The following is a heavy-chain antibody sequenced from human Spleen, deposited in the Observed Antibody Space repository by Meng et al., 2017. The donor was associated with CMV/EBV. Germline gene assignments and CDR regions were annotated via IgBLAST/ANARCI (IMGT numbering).Heavy chain of an antibody. V-gene: IGHV3-30*04. Sequence: GGSLRLSCAASGFTFSSYAMHWVRQAPGKGLEWVAVISYDGSNKYYADSVKGRFTISRDNSKNTLYLQVNSLRAEDTAVYYCARDSGTYYFDYWGQGTLVTVSS. CDR3: ARDSGTYYFDY. D-gene: IGHD1-26*01. CDR1: GFTFSSYA. J-gene: IGHJ4*02. CDR2: ISYDGSNK.